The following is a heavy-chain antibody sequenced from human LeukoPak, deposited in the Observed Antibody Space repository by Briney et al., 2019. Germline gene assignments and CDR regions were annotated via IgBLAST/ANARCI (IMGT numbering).Heavy chain of an antibody. CDR1: GFTFNNYV. Sequence: GGSLRLSCAASGFTFNNYVMSWVRQAPGKGLEWISSISGDGGSTYYADSVKGRSTISRDNSKSTLYLQMNSLRAEDTAVYYCARVRDRYFEALDYWGQGTLVTVSS. V-gene: IGHV3-23*01. D-gene: IGHD3-9*01. CDR2: ISGDGGST. CDR3: ARVRDRYFEALDY. J-gene: IGHJ4*02.